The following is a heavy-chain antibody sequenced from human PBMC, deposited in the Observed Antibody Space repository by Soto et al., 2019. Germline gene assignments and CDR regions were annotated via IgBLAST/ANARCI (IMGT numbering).Heavy chain of an antibody. D-gene: IGHD7-27*01. J-gene: IGHJ4*02. V-gene: IGHV3-74*01. CDR1: GFTFSPYW. CDR2: INGDGSST. Sequence: EVQLVESGGGLVQPGGSLRLSCAASGFTFSPYWIHWVRQAPGKGLVWVSRINGDGSSTNYADSVKGRFTISRDNAKNTVYLQMNSLRAEDTAVYYYARDTNWQPDYWCQGTLVTVSS. CDR3: ARDTNWQPDY.